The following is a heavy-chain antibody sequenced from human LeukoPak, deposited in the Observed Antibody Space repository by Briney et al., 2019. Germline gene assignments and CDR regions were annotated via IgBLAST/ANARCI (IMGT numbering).Heavy chain of an antibody. CDR2: IWYDGSYI. CDR3: AKIVQFTAATGTGLDY. CDR1: GFTFSYYG. J-gene: IGHJ4*02. Sequence: GGSLRLSCAASGFTFSYYGMHWVSQAPGKGLDWVAVIWYDGSYIYYADSVKGRFTISRDNSKNTMYLQMNSLRAEDTAVYYCAKIVQFTAATGTGLDYWGQGTLVTVSP. D-gene: IGHD6-13*01. V-gene: IGHV3-33*06.